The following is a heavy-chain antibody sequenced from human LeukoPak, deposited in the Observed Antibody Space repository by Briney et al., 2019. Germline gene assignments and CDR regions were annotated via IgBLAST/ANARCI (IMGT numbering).Heavy chain of an antibody. D-gene: IGHD2-21*02. J-gene: IGHJ3*02. Sequence: GGSLRLSCAASGFTVSTNSMNWVRQAPGKGLEWVSLIYSGGSTNYADSVKGRFTISRDISKNILYLQMSGLRAEDTAMYYCARGGLAYCGGDCYAFEIWGQGTMVTVSS. CDR3: ARGGLAYCGGDCYAFEI. CDR2: IYSGGST. CDR1: GFTVSTNS. V-gene: IGHV3-53*01.